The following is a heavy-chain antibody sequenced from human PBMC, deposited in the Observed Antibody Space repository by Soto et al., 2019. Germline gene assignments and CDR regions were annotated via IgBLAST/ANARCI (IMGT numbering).Heavy chain of an antibody. Sequence: GGSLRLSCAASSFTFSKAWVNWVRQAPGKGLEWVGRIKSKKDGGTTDYAAPVKGRFIISRDDSKDTLYLQMNSLKTEDTAVYYCTTLGHYYDSSPLDVWGQGTTVTVSS. CDR3: TTLGHYYDSSPLDV. CDR2: IKSKKDGGTT. V-gene: IGHV3-15*07. J-gene: IGHJ6*02. D-gene: IGHD3-22*01. CDR1: SFTFSKAW.